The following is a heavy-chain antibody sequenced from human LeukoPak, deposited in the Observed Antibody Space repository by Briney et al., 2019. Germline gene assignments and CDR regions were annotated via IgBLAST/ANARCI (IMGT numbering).Heavy chain of an antibody. J-gene: IGHJ5*02. V-gene: IGHV4-59*01. CDR3: ARVASSWHPFDP. CDR2: IYYSGST. D-gene: IGHD6-13*01. CDR1: GGSISSYY. Sequence: PSETLSLTCTVSGGSISSYYWSWIRQPPGKGLEWIGYIYYSGSTNYNPSLKSRVTISVDTSKNQFSLKLSSVTAADTAVYYCARVASSWHPFDPWGQGTLVTVSS.